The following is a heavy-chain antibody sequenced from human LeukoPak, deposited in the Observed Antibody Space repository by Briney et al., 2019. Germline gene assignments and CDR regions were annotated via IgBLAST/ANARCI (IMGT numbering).Heavy chain of an antibody. J-gene: IGHJ3*02. CDR3: ARHRSGGSQDDAFDI. Sequence: PGGSLRLSCAASEFTFSTYWMSWVRQAPGKGLEWVADIKQDGSEKYYVDSVKGRFTISGQNAKNSLFLQMNSLRAEDTAVYYCARHRSGGSQDDAFDIWGQGTTVTVSS. CDR1: EFTFSTYW. CDR2: IKQDGSEK. V-gene: IGHV3-7*01. D-gene: IGHD2-15*01.